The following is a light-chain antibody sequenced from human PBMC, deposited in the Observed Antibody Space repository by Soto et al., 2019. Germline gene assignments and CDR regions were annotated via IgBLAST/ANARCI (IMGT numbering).Light chain of an antibody. CDR1: QSVSSNY. Sequence: DIVLTQSPGTLSLSPGERATLSCRASQSVSSNYLAWYQQKPGQAPRLLIYGASTRATGVPDRFSGSGSGTDFTLTISRLEPEDFAVYYCQQYNNWPPITFGQGTRLEIK. CDR2: GAS. CDR3: QQYNNWPPIT. V-gene: IGKV3-20*01. J-gene: IGKJ5*01.